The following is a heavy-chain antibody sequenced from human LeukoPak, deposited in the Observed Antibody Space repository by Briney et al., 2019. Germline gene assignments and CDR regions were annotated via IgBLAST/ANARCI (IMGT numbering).Heavy chain of an antibody. D-gene: IGHD6-13*01. CDR2: ISWNSGSI. CDR1: GFTFDDYA. J-gene: IGHJ4*02. V-gene: IGHV3-9*01. Sequence: GGSLRLSCAASGFTFDDYAMHWVRQAPGKGLEWVSGISWNSGSIGYADSVKGRFTISRDNAKNSLYLQMNSLRAEDTAVYYCARDRGKSSSWYRPTGGNYFDYWGQGTLVTVSS. CDR3: ARDRGKSSSWYRPTGGNYFDY.